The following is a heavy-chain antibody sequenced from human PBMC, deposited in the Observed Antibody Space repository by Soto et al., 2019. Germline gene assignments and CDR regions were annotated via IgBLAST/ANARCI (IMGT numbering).Heavy chain of an antibody. J-gene: IGHJ4*02. CDR2: IYSGGST. V-gene: IGHV3-53*01. Sequence: GGSLRLSCAASGFTVSSNYMSWVRQAPGKGLEWVSVIYSGGSTYYADSVKGRFTISRDNSKNTLYLQMNSLRAEDTAVYYCSMIVVDDYENYFDYWGQGTLVTVSS. CDR1: GFTVSSNY. CDR3: SMIVVDDYENYFDY. D-gene: IGHD3-22*01.